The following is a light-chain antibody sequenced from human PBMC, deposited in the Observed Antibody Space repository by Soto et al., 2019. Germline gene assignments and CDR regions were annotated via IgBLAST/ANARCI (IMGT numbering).Light chain of an antibody. Sequence: IVLTQSPATLSVSPGERATLSCRASQGIFYNLAWYQQKPGQAPRLLIYGASSRAAGIPDRFRGSGSGTDFTLTITRLEPEDFGVYYCQQYGSSPPITFGQGTRLEI. J-gene: IGKJ5*01. CDR3: QQYGSSPPIT. CDR2: GAS. CDR1: QGIFYN. V-gene: IGKV3-20*01.